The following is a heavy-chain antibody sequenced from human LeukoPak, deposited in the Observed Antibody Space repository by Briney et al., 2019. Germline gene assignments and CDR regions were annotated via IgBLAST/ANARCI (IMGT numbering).Heavy chain of an antibody. CDR3: VRSGYSSSWYQGDY. CDR2: IYPGDSDT. D-gene: IGHD6-13*01. Sequence: GESLKLSCKGSGYNFTSYWIGWVRQMPGKGLEWMGIIYPGDSDTRYSPSFQGQVTISADKSISTAYLQWSSLKASDTAMYYCVRSGYSSSWYQGDYWGQGTLVTVSS. V-gene: IGHV5-51*01. CDR1: GYNFTSYW. J-gene: IGHJ4*02.